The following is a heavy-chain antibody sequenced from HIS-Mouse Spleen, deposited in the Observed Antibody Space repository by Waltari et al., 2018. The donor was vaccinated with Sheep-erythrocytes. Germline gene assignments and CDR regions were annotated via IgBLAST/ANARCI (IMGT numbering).Heavy chain of an antibody. CDR3: ARDRLAIFGY. Sequence: QVQLQESGPGLVKPSQTLSLTCPVSGGSISRGGYYWSWIRQPPGKSLEWIVYIYDSGSTYYTPALKSRVTISVDTSKNQFSLKLSSVTAADTAVYYCARDRLAIFGYWGQGTLVTVSS. D-gene: IGHD6-19*01. CDR1: GGSISRGGYY. CDR2: IYDSGST. V-gene: IGHV4-31*03. J-gene: IGHJ4*02.